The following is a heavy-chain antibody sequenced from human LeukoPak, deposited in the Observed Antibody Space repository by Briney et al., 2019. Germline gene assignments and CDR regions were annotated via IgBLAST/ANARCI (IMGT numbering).Heavy chain of an antibody. CDR1: GFTFSSYA. Sequence: PGGSLRLSCAASGFTFSSYAMSWVRQAPGKGLEWVSAISGSGGSTYYADSVKGRFTITRDNSRNTVSLQMNSLTAGDTARYYCAKGGQDFDFWRFDLWGQGILVIVSS. V-gene: IGHV3-23*01. D-gene: IGHD3-3*01. CDR2: ISGSGGST. CDR3: AKGGQDFDFWRFDL. J-gene: IGHJ5*02.